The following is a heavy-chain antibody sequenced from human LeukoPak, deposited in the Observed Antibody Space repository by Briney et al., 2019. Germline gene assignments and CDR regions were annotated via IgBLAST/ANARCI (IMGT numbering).Heavy chain of an antibody. V-gene: IGHV3-7*01. CDR2: IKQDGSEK. CDR3: VADLGDYADF. J-gene: IGHJ4*02. Sequence: GGSLRLSCAASGFTFNSYWMSWVRQAPGKGLEWVANIKQDGSEKYYVDSVKGRFTISRDNAKNSLYLQMNSLRVEDTAVYYCVADLGDYADFWGQGTLVTVSS. CDR1: GFTFNSYW.